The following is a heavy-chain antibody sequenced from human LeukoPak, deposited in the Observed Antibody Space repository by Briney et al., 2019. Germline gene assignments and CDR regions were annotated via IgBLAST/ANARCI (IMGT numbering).Heavy chain of an antibody. CDR3: ARRREPAAAFDY. CDR1: GFTVSSNY. V-gene: IGHV3-53*01. Sequence: GGSLRLSCAASGFTVSSNYMSWVRQAPGKGREWVSVIYSGGSTYYADSVKGRFTISRDNSKNTLYLQMNSLRAEDTAVYYCARRREPAAAFDYWGQGTLVTASS. D-gene: IGHD2-2*01. CDR2: IYSGGST. J-gene: IGHJ4*02.